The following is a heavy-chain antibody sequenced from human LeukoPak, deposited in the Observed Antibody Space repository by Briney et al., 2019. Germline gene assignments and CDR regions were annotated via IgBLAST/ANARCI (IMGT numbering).Heavy chain of an antibody. Sequence: ASVKVSCKVSGYTLTELTIHWVRQAPGKGLVWLRGFDPEDGETIYAQKFQGRVTMTEDTSTDTAYMELSSLRSDDTAVYYCATVSGYDWSAWFDPWGQGTLVTVSS. CDR3: ATVSGYDWSAWFDP. CDR1: GYTLTELT. D-gene: IGHD5-12*01. CDR2: FDPEDGET. J-gene: IGHJ5*02. V-gene: IGHV1-24*01.